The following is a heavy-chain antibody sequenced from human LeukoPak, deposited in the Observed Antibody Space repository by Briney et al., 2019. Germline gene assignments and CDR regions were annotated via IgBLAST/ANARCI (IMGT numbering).Heavy chain of an antibody. CDR2: IYPGDSDT. J-gene: IGHJ4*02. CDR3: ARRRHGGNFWSGYYRQASYYFDY. CDR1: GYSFTSYW. D-gene: IGHD3-3*01. V-gene: IGHV5-51*01. Sequence: GESLKISCKGSGYSFTSYWIGWVRQMPGKGLEWMGIIYPGDSDTRYSPSFQGQVTISADKSISTAYLQWSSLKASDTAMYYCARRRHGGNFWSGYYRQASYYFDYWGQGTLVTVSS.